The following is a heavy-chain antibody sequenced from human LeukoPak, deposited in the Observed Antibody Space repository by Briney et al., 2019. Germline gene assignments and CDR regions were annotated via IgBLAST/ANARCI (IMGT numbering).Heavy chain of an antibody. CDR3: AREVPAAITVVDV. CDR2: IYSSGTT. V-gene: IGHV4-4*07. D-gene: IGHD2-2*01. J-gene: IGHJ6*04. CDR1: GGSITIYY. Sequence: SETLSLTCTVSGGSITIYYWSWIRQPAGKGLEWIGRIYSSGTTNYNPSLKSRVTISVDKPKNQLSLNLTSVTAADTAVYYCAREVPAAITVVDVWGKGTTVTVSS.